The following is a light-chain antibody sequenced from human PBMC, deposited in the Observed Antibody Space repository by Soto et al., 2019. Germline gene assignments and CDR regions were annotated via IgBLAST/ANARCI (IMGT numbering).Light chain of an antibody. Sequence: QSALTQPRSVSGSPGQSVTISCTGTSSDVGGYNYVSWSQQHPGKAPRLVIYDVNQRPSGVPDRFSGSKSDNTASLTISGLQAEDEGDYYCCSYAGSFAWVFGGGTKLTV. CDR1: SSDVGGYNY. CDR2: DVN. V-gene: IGLV2-11*01. CDR3: CSYAGSFAWV. J-gene: IGLJ3*02.